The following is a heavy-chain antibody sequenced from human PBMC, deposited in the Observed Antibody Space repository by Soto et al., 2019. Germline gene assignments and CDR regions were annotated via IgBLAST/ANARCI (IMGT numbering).Heavy chain of an antibody. CDR2: IYWDDDK. Sequence: QITLKESGPTLVKPTQTLTLTCTFSGFSLSTSGVGVGWIRQPPGKALEWLALIYWDDDKRYSPSLKSRLTITKDTSKNQVVLTRTNMDPVDTATYYCAHIPPRDVVVVAAIWFDPWGQGTLVTVSS. D-gene: IGHD2-15*01. V-gene: IGHV2-5*02. CDR3: AHIPPRDVVVVAAIWFDP. CDR1: GFSLSTSGVG. J-gene: IGHJ5*02.